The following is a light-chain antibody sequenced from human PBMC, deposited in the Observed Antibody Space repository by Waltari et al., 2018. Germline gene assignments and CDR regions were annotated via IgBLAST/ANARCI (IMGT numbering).Light chain of an antibody. J-gene: IGLJ3*02. V-gene: IGLV4-69*01. CDR2: VDSDGSH. CDR3: QTWGTGIRV. Sequence: QLVLTQSPSASASLGASVKLPCTLSSAHSSFVTAWLQQQPEKGPRYLMKVDSDGSHSKGDGIPDRFSGSSSGAERYLTISSLQSEDEADYYCQTWGTGIRVFGGGTKLTVL. CDR1: SAHSSFV.